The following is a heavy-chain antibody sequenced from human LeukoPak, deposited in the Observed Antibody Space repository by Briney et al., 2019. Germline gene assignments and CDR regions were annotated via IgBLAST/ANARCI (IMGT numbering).Heavy chain of an antibody. CDR3: ARGTMYSGSYLFDY. CDR2: IYYSGST. Sequence: SETLSLTCTVSGGSISSYYWSWIRQPPGKGLEWIGYIYYSGSTYYNPSLKSRVTISVDRSKNQFSLKLSSVTAADTAVYYCARGTMYSGSYLFDYWGQGTLVTVSS. CDR1: GGSISSYY. J-gene: IGHJ4*02. V-gene: IGHV4-59*12. D-gene: IGHD1-26*01.